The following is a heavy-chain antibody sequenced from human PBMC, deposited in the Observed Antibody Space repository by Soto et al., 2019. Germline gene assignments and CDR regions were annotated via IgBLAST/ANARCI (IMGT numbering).Heavy chain of an antibody. J-gene: IGHJ6*02. CDR2: FSAYNGNT. CDR1: GYTFTSYG. CDR3: ARSGDSSSWYGPRYYYYGMDV. Sequence: GAPVKVSCKVSGYTFTSYGISWVGQAHGKELEWMGWFSAYNGNTNYAQKLQGRVTITTDTSTSTAYMELRSLRSDDTAVYYCARSGDSSSWYGPRYYYYGMDVWGQGTTVTVSS. D-gene: IGHD6-13*01. V-gene: IGHV1-18*01.